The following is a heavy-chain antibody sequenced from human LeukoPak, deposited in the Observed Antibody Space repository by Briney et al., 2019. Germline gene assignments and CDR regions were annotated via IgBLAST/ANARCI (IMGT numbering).Heavy chain of an antibody. D-gene: IGHD6-19*01. CDR3: ARVAGGWYFDY. CDR1: GGSISSGSYY. V-gene: IGHV4-61*02. J-gene: IGHJ4*02. Sequence: SETLSLTCTVSGGSISSGSYYWSWIRQPAGKGLEWIGRIYTSGSTNYNPSLKCRVTISVDTSKNQFSLKLSSVTAADTAVYYCARVAGGWYFDYWGQGTLVTVSS. CDR2: IYTSGST.